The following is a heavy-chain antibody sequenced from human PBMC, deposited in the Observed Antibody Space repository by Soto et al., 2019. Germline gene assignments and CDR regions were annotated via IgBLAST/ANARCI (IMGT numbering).Heavy chain of an antibody. CDR3: ARGPLLGIAVANWYFDL. CDR2: IYYSGST. J-gene: IGHJ2*01. V-gene: IGHV4-59*01. Sequence: QVQLQESGPGLVKPSETLSLTCTVSGGSISSYYWSWIRQPPGKGLEWIGYIYYSGSTNYNPSLKRRVTISVDTSKNQFSLRLSSVAAADTAVYYCARGPLLGIAVANWYFDLWGRGTLVTVSS. CDR1: GGSISSYY. D-gene: IGHD6-19*01.